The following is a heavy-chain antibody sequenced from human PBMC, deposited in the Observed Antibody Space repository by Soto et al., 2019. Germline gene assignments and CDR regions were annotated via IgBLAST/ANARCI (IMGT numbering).Heavy chain of an antibody. Sequence: SETLSLTCTVSGGSISRGGYYWSWIRQDPGKGLEWIGYIYYSGSTYYNPSLKSRVTISVDTSKNQFSLKLSSVTAADTAVYYCARRGPMVRGVIKSASSRYNWFDPWGQGTLVTVSS. CDR1: GGSISRGGYY. CDR2: IYYSGST. D-gene: IGHD3-10*01. CDR3: ARRGPMVRGVIKSASSRYNWFDP. J-gene: IGHJ5*02. V-gene: IGHV4-31*03.